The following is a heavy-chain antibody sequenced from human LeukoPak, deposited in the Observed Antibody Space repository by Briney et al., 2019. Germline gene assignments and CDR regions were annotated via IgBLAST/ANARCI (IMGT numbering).Heavy chain of an antibody. Sequence: GGSLRLSCAASGFTVSSNYMSWVRQAPGKGLEWVSVIYSGGSTYYADSVKGRFTISRDNSKNTLYLQMNSLRAEDTAVYYCASHDYGDYSSLDYWGQGTLVTVSS. CDR3: ASHDYGDYSSLDY. D-gene: IGHD4-17*01. J-gene: IGHJ4*02. CDR2: IYSGGST. CDR1: GFTVSSNY. V-gene: IGHV3-53*01.